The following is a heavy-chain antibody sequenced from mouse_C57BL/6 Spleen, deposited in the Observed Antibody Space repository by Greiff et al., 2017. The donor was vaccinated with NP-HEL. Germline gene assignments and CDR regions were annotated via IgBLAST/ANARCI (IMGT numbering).Heavy chain of an antibody. J-gene: IGHJ1*03. V-gene: IGHV2-2*01. Sequence: VQLKQSGPGLVQPSQSLSITCTVSGFSLTSYGVHWVRQSPGKGLEWLGVIWSGGSTDYNAAFISRLSISKDNSKSQVFFKMNSLQADDTAIYYCARYYGSSYVDWYFDVWGTGTTVTVSS. CDR3: ARYYGSSYVDWYFDV. CDR1: GFSLTSYG. D-gene: IGHD1-1*01. CDR2: IWSGGST.